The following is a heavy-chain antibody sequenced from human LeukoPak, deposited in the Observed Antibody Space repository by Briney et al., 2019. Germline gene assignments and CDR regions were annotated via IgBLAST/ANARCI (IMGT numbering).Heavy chain of an antibody. CDR1: GFTFSSYE. D-gene: IGHD2-2*01. Sequence: QPGGSLRLSCAASGFTFSSYEMNWVRQAPGKGLEWVSYISSRGSTKYYADSVKGRLTISRDNAKNSLYLQMNSLRAEDTAVYYCARGGGYCSSTSCYEVRLEYWGQGTLVTVSS. CDR2: ISSRGSTK. V-gene: IGHV3-48*03. CDR3: ARGGGYCSSTSCYEVRLEY. J-gene: IGHJ4*02.